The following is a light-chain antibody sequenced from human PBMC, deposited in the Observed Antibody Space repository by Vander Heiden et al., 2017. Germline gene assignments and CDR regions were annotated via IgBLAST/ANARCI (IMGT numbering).Light chain of an antibody. Sequence: SYELTQPPPVSVSPGQTASITCSGDKLGDKYACWYQQKPGQSPVLVIYQDSKRPSGIPERLSGSNSGNTATLTISGTQAMDEADYYCQAWDSSTGVFGTGTKVTVL. CDR2: QDS. CDR3: QAWDSSTGV. V-gene: IGLV3-1*01. J-gene: IGLJ1*01. CDR1: KLGDKY.